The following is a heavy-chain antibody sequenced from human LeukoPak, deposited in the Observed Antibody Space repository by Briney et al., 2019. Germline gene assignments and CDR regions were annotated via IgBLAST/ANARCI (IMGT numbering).Heavy chain of an antibody. Sequence: GESLKISCKGSGYSFTSYWIGWVRQMPGKGLEWMGIIYPGDSDTRYSPSFQGQVTISADKSISTAYLQWSSLKASDTAMYYCARSPLWFGELSNYFDYWGQGTLVTVSS. CDR1: GYSFTSYW. CDR2: IYPGDSDT. CDR3: ARSPLWFGELSNYFDY. V-gene: IGHV5-51*01. D-gene: IGHD3-10*01. J-gene: IGHJ4*02.